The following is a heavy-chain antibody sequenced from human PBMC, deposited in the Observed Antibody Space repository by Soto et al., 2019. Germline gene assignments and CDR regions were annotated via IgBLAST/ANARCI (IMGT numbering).Heavy chain of an antibody. J-gene: IGHJ2*01. CDR1: GGSISSGGNY. V-gene: IGHV4-31*03. Sequence: QVQLQESGPGLVKPSQTLSLTCTVSGGSISSGGNYWSWIRQHPGKGLEWIVSIYYSGSTYYNPSLNTRVTITVDTAQTQFSLNLSSVTAADTSVYYCARDTGGNSNDWYFDLWGRVALVTVYS. CDR2: IYYSGST. D-gene: IGHD2-8*02. CDR3: ARDTGGNSNDWYFDL.